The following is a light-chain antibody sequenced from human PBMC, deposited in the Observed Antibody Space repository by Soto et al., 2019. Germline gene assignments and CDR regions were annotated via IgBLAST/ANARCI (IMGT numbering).Light chain of an antibody. CDR3: RQLNSYFWT. J-gene: IGKJ1*01. CDR2: AAY. CDR1: QGISSY. V-gene: IGKV1-9*01. Sequence: DIQLTQSPSFLSASVGDRVTITCRASQGISSYLAWYQQKPGKAPKLLIYAAYTLQSGVQSRFSGSGSGTEFTLTISSLQPEDFATYYCRQLNSYFWTFGQGTKVDIK.